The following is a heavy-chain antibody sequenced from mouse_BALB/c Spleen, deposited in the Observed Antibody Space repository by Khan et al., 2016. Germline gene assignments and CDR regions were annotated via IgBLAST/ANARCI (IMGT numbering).Heavy chain of an antibody. CDR1: GYTFTSYW. CDR3: ASWAYYGNYLLAY. V-gene: IGHV1-7*01. J-gene: IGHJ3*01. D-gene: IGHD2-10*01. CDR2: INPSTGYT. Sequence: QVRLQQSGAELAKPGASVKLSCKASGYTFTSYWMHWVKQRPGQGLEWIGYINPSTGYTAYNQKFKDKATLTADKSSSTAYMQLSSLTSGDSAVYACASWAYYGNYLLAYWGQGTLVTVSA.